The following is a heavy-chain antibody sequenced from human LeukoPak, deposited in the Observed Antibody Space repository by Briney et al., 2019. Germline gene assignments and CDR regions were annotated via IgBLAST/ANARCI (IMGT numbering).Heavy chain of an antibody. CDR1: GGSISSYY. CDR3: ARGIVVDAFDI. V-gene: IGHV4-59*01. D-gene: IGHD2-2*01. Sequence: SETLSLTCTVSGGSISSYYWSWIRQPPGKGLEWIGYIYYSGSTNYNPSLKSRVTISVDTSKNQFSLKLSSVTAADTAVYYCARGIVVDAFDIWGQGTMVTVSS. CDR2: IYYSGST. J-gene: IGHJ3*02.